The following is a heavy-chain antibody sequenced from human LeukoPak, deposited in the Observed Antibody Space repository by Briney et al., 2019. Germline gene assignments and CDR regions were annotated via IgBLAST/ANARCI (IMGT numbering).Heavy chain of an antibody. CDR1: GGTFSSYA. Sequence: SVKVSCKASGGTFSSYAISWVRQAPGQGLEWMGGIIPIFGTANYAQKFQGRVTITADESTSTAYMELSSLRSEDTAEYYCARDGLRYFDWFRSYNWFDPWGQGALVTVSS. CDR2: IIPIFGTA. J-gene: IGHJ5*02. D-gene: IGHD3-9*01. CDR3: ARDGLRYFDWFRSYNWFDP. V-gene: IGHV1-69*01.